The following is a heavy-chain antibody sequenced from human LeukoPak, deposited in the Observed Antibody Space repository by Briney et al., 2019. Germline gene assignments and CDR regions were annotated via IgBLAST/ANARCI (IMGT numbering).Heavy chain of an antibody. D-gene: IGHD7-27*01. Sequence: GGSLRLSCAASGLTVSNSYMTWVRQAPGKGLEWVSVIYRDGSTYYADSVKGRFTISRDNSKNTLYLQMNSLRAEDTAVYYCAKTGGPWDWGQGALVTVSS. CDR3: AKTGGPWD. CDR2: IYRDGST. J-gene: IGHJ4*02. CDR1: GLTVSNSY. V-gene: IGHV3-53*01.